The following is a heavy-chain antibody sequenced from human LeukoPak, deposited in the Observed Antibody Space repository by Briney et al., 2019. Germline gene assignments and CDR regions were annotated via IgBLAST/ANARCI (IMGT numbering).Heavy chain of an antibody. D-gene: IGHD3-10*01. V-gene: IGHV1-2*02. Sequence: ASVKVSCKASGYTFTGYYMHWVRQAPGQGLEWMGWINPNSGGTNYAQKFQGRVTMTRDTSISTAYMELSRLRSDDTAVYYCARVMVRGANYFDYWGQGTLVTVSS. CDR2: INPNSGGT. CDR1: GYTFTGYY. CDR3: ARVMVRGANYFDY. J-gene: IGHJ4*02.